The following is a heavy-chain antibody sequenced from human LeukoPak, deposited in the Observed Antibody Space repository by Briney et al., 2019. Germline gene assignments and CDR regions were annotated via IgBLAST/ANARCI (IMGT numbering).Heavy chain of an antibody. Sequence: SETLSLTCAVSGASISGSNYYWGWIRQPPGKGLEWIGNIYSSGSTYYNASLQSRVTISIDTSKNQFSLRLNSVTAADTAMYYCAKSGGYGLIDHWGQGTRVTVPS. J-gene: IGHJ4*02. V-gene: IGHV4-39*01. D-gene: IGHD1-26*01. CDR2: IYSSGST. CDR1: GASISGSNYY. CDR3: AKSGGYGLIDH.